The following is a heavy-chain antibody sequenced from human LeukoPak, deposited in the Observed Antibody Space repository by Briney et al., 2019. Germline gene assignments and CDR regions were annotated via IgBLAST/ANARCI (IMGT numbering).Heavy chain of an antibody. Sequence: GASVKVSCKASDYTFTSYGISWVRQAPGQGLEWMGWISTYNGHTNYAQNLQGRVTMTTDTSTSTAYMELRSLRSDDTALYYCARDATYYDFLGGYTPYSFDYWGQGTLVTVSS. CDR3: ARDATYYDFLGGYTPYSFDY. D-gene: IGHD3-3*01. CDR2: ISTYNGHT. V-gene: IGHV1-18*01. J-gene: IGHJ4*02. CDR1: DYTFTSYG.